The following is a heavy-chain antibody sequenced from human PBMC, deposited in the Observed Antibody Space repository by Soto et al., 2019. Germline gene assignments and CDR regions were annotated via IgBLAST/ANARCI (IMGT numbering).Heavy chain of an antibody. CDR3: AADQGKGFWSAYYGMDV. CDR2: IVVGSGNT. J-gene: IGHJ6*02. Sequence: SVKVSCKASGFTFTSSAVQWVRQARGQRLEWIGWIVVGSGNTNYAQKFQERVTITRDMSTSTAYMELSSLRSEDTAVYYCAADQGKGFWSAYYGMDVWGQGTTVTVSS. CDR1: GFTFTSSA. V-gene: IGHV1-58*01. D-gene: IGHD3-3*01.